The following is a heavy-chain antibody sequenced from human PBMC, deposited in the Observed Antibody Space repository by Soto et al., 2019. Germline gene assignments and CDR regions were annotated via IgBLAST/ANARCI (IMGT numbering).Heavy chain of an antibody. CDR1: GFTFSSYS. J-gene: IGHJ6*03. CDR3: ARDRFQNYYMDV. V-gene: IGHV3-33*08. Sequence: GGSLRLSCAASGFTFSSYSMNWVRQAPGKGLEWVAAICYDGSNKYYADSVKGRFTISRDNSKNTLYLQMNSLRAEDTAVYYCARDRFQNYYMDVWGKGTTVTVSS. CDR2: ICYDGSNK.